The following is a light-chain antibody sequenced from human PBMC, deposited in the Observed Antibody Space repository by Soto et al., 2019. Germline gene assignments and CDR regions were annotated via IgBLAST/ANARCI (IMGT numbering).Light chain of an antibody. J-gene: IGKJ2*01. CDR1: QSISSY. Sequence: DIQMTQSPSSLSASVGDRVTITCRASQSISSYLNWYQQKPGKAPKLLIYAASSLQSGVPSRFSGSGSGTDFNLNISRLQPEDFATYYCQQSYSTPPTFGQGTKLEIK. V-gene: IGKV1-39*01. CDR2: AAS. CDR3: QQSYSTPPT.